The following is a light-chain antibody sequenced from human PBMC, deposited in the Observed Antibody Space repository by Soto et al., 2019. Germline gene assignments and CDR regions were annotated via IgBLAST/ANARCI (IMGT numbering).Light chain of an antibody. CDR1: QSVAKS. J-gene: IGKJ1*01. Sequence: EIVLTQSPAALSVSAGERVILTCRASQSVAKSLAWYQQKPGQAPRLLIYGASTMASDMPGTFSGRGSGTDFTLSITSLRPDDFATYYCQQYRVWSNTFGQGTKVDI. V-gene: IGKV3-15*01. CDR3: QQYRVWSNT. CDR2: GAS.